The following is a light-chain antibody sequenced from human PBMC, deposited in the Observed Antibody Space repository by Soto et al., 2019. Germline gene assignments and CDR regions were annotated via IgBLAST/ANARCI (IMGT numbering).Light chain of an antibody. Sequence: QSALTQPASVSESPGQSITISCTGTSSDVGSYDLVSWYQQHPDKAPKLMIYEVSKRPSGVSNRFSGSKSGNTASLTISGLQAEDESDYYCSSYAGGSTYVVFGGGTKLTVL. CDR1: SSDVGSYDL. CDR2: EVS. J-gene: IGLJ2*01. V-gene: IGLV2-23*02. CDR3: SSYAGGSTYVV.